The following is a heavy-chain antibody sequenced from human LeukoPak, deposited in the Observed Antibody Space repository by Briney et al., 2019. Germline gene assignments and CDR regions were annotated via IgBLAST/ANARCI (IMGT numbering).Heavy chain of an antibody. CDR1: GGSISSGGYY. CDR3: ARNTYSNYRMDY. Sequence: PSETLSVTCTVSGGSISSGGYYWSWIRQPPGKGLEWIGYIYHSGSTYYNPSLKSRVTISVDRSKNQFSLKLSSVTAADTAVYYCARNTYSNYRMDYWGQGTLVTVSS. J-gene: IGHJ4*02. CDR2: IYHSGST. V-gene: IGHV4-30-2*01. D-gene: IGHD4-11*01.